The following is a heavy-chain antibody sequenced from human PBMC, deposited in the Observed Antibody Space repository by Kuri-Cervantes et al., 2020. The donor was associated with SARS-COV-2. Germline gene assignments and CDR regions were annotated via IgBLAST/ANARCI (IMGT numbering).Heavy chain of an antibody. CDR2: IYYSGST. CDR3: ARDQEQQWLVRYYGMDV. CDR1: GGSISSYY. J-gene: IGHJ6*02. D-gene: IGHD6-19*01. V-gene: IGHV4-59*01. Sequence: SETLSLTCTDSGGSISSYYWSWIRQPPGKGLEWIGYIYYSGSTNYNPSLKSRVTISVDTSKNQFSLKLSSVTAADTAVYYCARDQEQQWLVRYYGMDVWGQGTTVTVSS.